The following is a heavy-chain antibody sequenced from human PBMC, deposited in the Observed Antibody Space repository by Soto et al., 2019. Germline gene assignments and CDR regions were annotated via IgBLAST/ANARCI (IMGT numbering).Heavy chain of an antibody. CDR3: ARKPGVDGWYFDY. CDR1: GFTFSNHD. J-gene: IGHJ4*02. V-gene: IGHV3-30*03. D-gene: IGHD6-19*01. Sequence: QVQLEESGGGVVQPGRSLRLSCAASGFTFSNHDMHWVRQTPDKGLEWVAIISYNGNIIYYADSVKGRFSISRDNSRNTMYLQMNSLRDEDTAVYYCARKPGVDGWYFDYWGQGTVVTVFS. CDR2: ISYNGNII.